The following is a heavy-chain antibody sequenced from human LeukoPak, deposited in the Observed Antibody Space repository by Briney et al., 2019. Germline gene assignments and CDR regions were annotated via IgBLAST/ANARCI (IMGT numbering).Heavy chain of an antibody. J-gene: IGHJ4*02. V-gene: IGHV1-18*01. D-gene: IGHD3-10*01. CDR2: ISAYNGNT. Sequence: ASVKVSCKASGYTFTSHGISRVRQAPGQGLEWMGWISAYNGNTNYAQKLQGRVTMTTDTSTSTAYMELRSLRSDDTAVYYCARSYYYGSGSYSDYWGQGTLVTVSS. CDR3: ARSYYYGSGSYSDY. CDR1: GYTFTSHG.